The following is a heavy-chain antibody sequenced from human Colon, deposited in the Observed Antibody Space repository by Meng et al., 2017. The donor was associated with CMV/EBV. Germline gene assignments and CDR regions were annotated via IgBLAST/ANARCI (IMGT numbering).Heavy chain of an antibody. Sequence: GGSLRLSCAASGFSFDSYWMKWVRQAPGKGLEWVANIKQDGSEKYYVDSVKGRFTISRDNAKNSLYLQMNSLRAEDTAVYYCAREGYSSGWLNAFDIWGQGTMVTVSS. CDR2: IKQDGSEK. V-gene: IGHV3-7*01. J-gene: IGHJ3*02. CDR1: GFSFDSYW. CDR3: AREGYSSGWLNAFDI. D-gene: IGHD6-19*01.